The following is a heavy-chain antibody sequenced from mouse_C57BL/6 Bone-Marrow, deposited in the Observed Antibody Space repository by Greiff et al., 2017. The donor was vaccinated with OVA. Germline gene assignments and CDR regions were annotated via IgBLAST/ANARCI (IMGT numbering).Heavy chain of an antibody. J-gene: IGHJ3*01. CDR2: IYPRSGNT. V-gene: IGHV1-81*01. D-gene: IGHD1-1*01. CDR1: GYTFTSYG. Sequence: VKLQESGAELARPGASVKLSCKASGYTFTSYGISWVKQRTGQGLEWIGEIYPRSGNTYYNEKFKGKATLTADKSSSTAYMELRSLTSEDSAVYFCARRGIYYYGSSYVAWFAYWGQGTLVTVSA. CDR3: ARRGIYYYGSSYVAWFAY.